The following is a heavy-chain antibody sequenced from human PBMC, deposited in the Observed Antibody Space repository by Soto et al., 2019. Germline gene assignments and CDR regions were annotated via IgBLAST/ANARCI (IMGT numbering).Heavy chain of an antibody. D-gene: IGHD6-13*01. V-gene: IGHV1-69*01. Sequence: KVSCKASGGTFSSYAISWVRQAPGQGLEWMGGIIPIFGTANYAQKFQGRVTITADESTSTAYIELSSLRSEDTAVYYCARVIAAAGPHWFDPWGQGTLVTVSS. CDR2: IIPIFGTA. J-gene: IGHJ5*02. CDR1: GGTFSSYA. CDR3: ARVIAAAGPHWFDP.